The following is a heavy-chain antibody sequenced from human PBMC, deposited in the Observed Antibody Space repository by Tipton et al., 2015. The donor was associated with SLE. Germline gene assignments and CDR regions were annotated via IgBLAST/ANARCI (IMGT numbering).Heavy chain of an antibody. D-gene: IGHD1-1*01. CDR1: GGSISNYY. V-gene: IGHV4-59*01. J-gene: IGHJ4*02. Sequence: TLSLTCTVSGGSISNYYWSWIRQPPGKGLYWIGYIYYSGSTNYNPSLKSRVTISVDTSKKQFSLKLSSVTAADTAVYYCARDRTGGAGFDYWGQGTLVTVSS. CDR2: IYYSGST. CDR3: ARDRTGGAGFDY.